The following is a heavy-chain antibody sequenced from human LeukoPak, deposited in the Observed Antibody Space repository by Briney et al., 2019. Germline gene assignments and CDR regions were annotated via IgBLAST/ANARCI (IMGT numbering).Heavy chain of an antibody. Sequence: GGSLRLSCAASGFTFSSCAMSWVRQAPGKGLEWVSAISGSGGSTYYADSVKGRLTISRDNSKNTLYLQMNSLKTEDTALYYCSTDQGGDILTGCWGQGTLVTVSS. V-gene: IGHV3-23*01. CDR1: GFTFSSCA. J-gene: IGHJ4*02. D-gene: IGHD3-9*01. CDR3: STDQGGDILTGC. CDR2: ISGSGGST.